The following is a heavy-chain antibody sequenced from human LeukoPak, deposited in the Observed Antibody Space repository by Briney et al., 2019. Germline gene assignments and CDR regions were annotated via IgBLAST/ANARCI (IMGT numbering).Heavy chain of an antibody. CDR3: AKGSAAVRPYYFDY. J-gene: IGHJ4*02. CDR2: IGGSGSST. Sequence: GGSLRLSCAASGFTFSIYPMSWVRQAPGKGLEWVSAIGGSGSSTYYADSVKGLFTISRDNSKNTLYLQMSSLRADDTAVYYCAKGSAAVRPYYFDYWGQGTLVTVSS. D-gene: IGHD6-13*01. CDR1: GFTFSIYP. V-gene: IGHV3-23*01.